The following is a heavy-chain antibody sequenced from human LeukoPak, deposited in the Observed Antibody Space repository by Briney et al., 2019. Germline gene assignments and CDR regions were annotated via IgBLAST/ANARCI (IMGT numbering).Heavy chain of an antibody. D-gene: IGHD5-18*01. J-gene: IGHJ4*02. CDR3: ARGARDTAMVRGNYFDY. CDR1: GFTFSSYW. V-gene: IGHV3-7*03. CDR2: IKQDGSEK. Sequence: GGSLRLSCAASGFTFSSYWMSWVRQAPGKGLEWVAYIKQDGSEKYYVDSVKGRFTISRDNAKNSLYLQMNSLRAEDTAVYYCARGARDTAMVRGNYFDYWGQGTLVTVSS.